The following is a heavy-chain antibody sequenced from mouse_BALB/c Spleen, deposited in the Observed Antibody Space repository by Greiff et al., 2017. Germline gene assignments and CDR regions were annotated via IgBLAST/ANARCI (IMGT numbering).Heavy chain of an antibody. Sequence: EVKLVESGPELVKPGASVKISCKASGYTFTDYNMHWVKQSHGKSLEWIGYIYPYNGGTGYNQKFKSKATLTVDNSSSTAYIELRSLTSEDSAVYYCAREQFENWYFDVWGAGTTVTVSS. CDR2: IYPYNGGT. J-gene: IGHJ1*01. CDR3: AREQFENWYFDV. CDR1: GYTFTDYN. V-gene: IGHV1S29*02.